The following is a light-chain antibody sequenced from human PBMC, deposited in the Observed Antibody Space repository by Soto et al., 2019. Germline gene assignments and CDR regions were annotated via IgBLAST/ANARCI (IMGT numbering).Light chain of an antibody. Sequence: EVVMTQSPATLSVSPGDRATLSCRASQSVHNYLALYQQKPDQAPRLLIFDTSTRATDIPIRFTGGGSGTEYTLDISSLHSEVSAVYYCQQYEIWPLTFGGVTKVEIK. CDR2: DTS. CDR3: QQYEIWPLT. J-gene: IGKJ4*01. V-gene: IGKV3-15*01. CDR1: QSVHNY.